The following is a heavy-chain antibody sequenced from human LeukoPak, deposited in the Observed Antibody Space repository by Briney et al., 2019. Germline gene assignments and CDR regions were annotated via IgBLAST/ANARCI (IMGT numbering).Heavy chain of an antibody. V-gene: IGHV1-2*02. CDR2: INPNSGGT. J-gene: IGHJ6*03. CDR3: ARVPYSYGSITDYYMDV. CDR1: GYTFTGYY. Sequence: GASVKVSCKASGYTFTGYYMHWVRQAPGQGLEWMGWINPNSGGTNYAQKFQGRVTMTRDTSISTAYMELSRLRSDDTAVYYCARVPYSYGSITDYYMDVWGKGTTVTISS. D-gene: IGHD5-18*01.